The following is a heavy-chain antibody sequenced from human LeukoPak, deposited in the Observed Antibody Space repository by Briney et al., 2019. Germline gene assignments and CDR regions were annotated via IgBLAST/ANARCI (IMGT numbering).Heavy chain of an antibody. D-gene: IGHD1-26*01. Sequence: SETLSLTCTVSSGSISSGYYWGWIRQPPGKGLEWIGNIYHSGSTYYNPSLKSRVTISLDASKNQSSLELRSVTAADTAVFYCARVSGGSYSYYYYYMDVWGKGTTVTVSS. CDR2: IYHSGST. CDR3: ARVSGGSYSYYYYYMDV. J-gene: IGHJ6*03. CDR1: SGSISSGYY. V-gene: IGHV4-38-2*02.